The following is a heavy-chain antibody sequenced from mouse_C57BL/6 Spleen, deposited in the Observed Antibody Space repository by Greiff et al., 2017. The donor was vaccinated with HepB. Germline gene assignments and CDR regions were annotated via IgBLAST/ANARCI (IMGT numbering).Heavy chain of an antibody. Sequence: VQLQQPGAELVKPGASVKLSCKASGYTFTSYWMHWVKQRPGQGLEWIGMIHPNSGSTNYNEKFKSKATLTVDKSSSTAYMQLSSLTSEDSAVYYCARDLDDYDVYFDYWGQGTTLTVSS. CDR3: ARDLDDYDVYFDY. J-gene: IGHJ2*01. V-gene: IGHV1-64*01. CDR1: GYTFTSYW. D-gene: IGHD2-4*01. CDR2: IHPNSGST.